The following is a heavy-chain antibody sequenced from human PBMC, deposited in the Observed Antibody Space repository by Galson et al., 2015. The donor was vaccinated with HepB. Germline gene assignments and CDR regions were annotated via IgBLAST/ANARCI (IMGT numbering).Heavy chain of an antibody. Sequence: SLRLSCAASGFTFSNYAMGWVRQAPGKGLEWVSVISGSGDRTYYADPVKGRFTISRDNSKNTVCLQMNSLRAEDTAVYYCASEPSPGASAGFYFDYWGQGTLVTVSS. CDR2: ISGSGDRT. CDR1: GFTFSNYA. CDR3: ASEPSPGASAGFYFDY. J-gene: IGHJ4*02. D-gene: IGHD6-13*01. V-gene: IGHV3-23*01.